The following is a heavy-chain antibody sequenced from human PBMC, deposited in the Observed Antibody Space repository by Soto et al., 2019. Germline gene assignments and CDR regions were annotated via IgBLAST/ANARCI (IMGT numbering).Heavy chain of an antibody. V-gene: IGHV4-30-2*01. D-gene: IGHD1-26*01. Sequence: QLQLQESGSGLVKPSQTLSLTCAVSGGSISSGGYSWSWIRQPPGKGLEWVGYIFPTGSTYYNPSLKCRVTITIDNSNNQVSLRLTSVTAPDTGVYYCAREGGIGSPDWYFVRWGRGTLVTVSS. CDR2: IFPTGST. CDR1: GGSISSGGYS. J-gene: IGHJ2*01. CDR3: AREGGIGSPDWYFVR.